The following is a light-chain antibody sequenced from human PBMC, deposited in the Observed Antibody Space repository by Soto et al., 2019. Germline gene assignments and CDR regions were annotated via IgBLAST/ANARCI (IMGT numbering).Light chain of an antibody. J-gene: IGKJ1*01. CDR2: DAS. Sequence: EIVLTQSPATLSLSPGERATLSCRASQSVSSYLAWYQQKPGQAPRLLIYDASNRATGIPARFSGSGPGTDFTLTIGSLEPEDFAVYYCQQRSNWPPWTFGQGTKVDIK. V-gene: IGKV3-11*01. CDR3: QQRSNWPPWT. CDR1: QSVSSY.